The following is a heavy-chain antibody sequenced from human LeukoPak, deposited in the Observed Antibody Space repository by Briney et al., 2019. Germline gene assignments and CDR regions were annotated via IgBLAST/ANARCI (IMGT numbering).Heavy chain of an antibody. CDR2: ISAYNGNT. Sequence: ASVKVSCKASGYTFASYDISWVRQAPGQGLEWIGWISAYNGNTNYAQKFQDRVTLTTDTSATTVYMELTSLRSDDTAIYYCARDGTEDVRRSSQFYVKYNYNGMDVWGQGTMVTVSS. J-gene: IGHJ6*02. CDR3: ARDGTEDVRRSSQFYVKYNYNGMDV. CDR1: GYTFASYD. V-gene: IGHV1-18*01. D-gene: IGHD1-1*01.